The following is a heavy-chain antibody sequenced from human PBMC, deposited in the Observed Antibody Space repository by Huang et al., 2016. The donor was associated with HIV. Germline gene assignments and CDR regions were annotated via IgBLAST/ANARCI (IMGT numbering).Heavy chain of an antibody. CDR2: IIPIFGTP. V-gene: IGHV1-69*01. J-gene: IGHJ5*02. Sequence: QVQLVQSGAEVKKPGSSVRVSCEASGGTFSSYAINWVRQAPGQGIEGMVGIIPIFGTPNYAQKFQGRVTITADESTSTADMELSSLRSDDTAVYYCARDRKYDNAWYWFDPWGQGTLVTVSS. CDR3: ARDRKYDNAWYWFDP. CDR1: GGTFSSYA. D-gene: IGHD1-1*01.